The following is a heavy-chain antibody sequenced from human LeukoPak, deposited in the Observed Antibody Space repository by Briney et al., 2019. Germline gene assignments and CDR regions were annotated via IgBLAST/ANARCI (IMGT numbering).Heavy chain of an antibody. J-gene: IGHJ5*02. D-gene: IGHD2-2*01. CDR3: ARARVVPAAINWFDP. CDR2: IYYSGST. Sequence: SETLSLTCTVSGGSISSGGYYWSWIRQHPGKGLEWIGYIYYSGSTYYSPSLKSRVTISVDTSKNQFSLKLSSVTAADTAVYYCARARVVPAAINWFDPWGQGTLVTVSS. CDR1: GGSISSGGYY. V-gene: IGHV4-31*03.